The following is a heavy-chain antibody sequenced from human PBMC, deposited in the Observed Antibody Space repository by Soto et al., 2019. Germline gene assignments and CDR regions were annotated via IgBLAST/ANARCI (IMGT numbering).Heavy chain of an antibody. Sequence: QVQLVQSGAEVKKPGASVKVSCKASGYTFTSYGISWVRQAPGQGLEWMGWISAYNGNTNYEQKTQGGDTETRDTSTSTAEMELRSLRSAATAVYYCARDYALSLSNWFDPWGQGTLVTVSS. CDR1: GYTFTSYG. D-gene: IGHD3-16*01. J-gene: IGHJ5*02. CDR2: ISAYNGNT. V-gene: IGHV1-18*01. CDR3: ARDYALSLSNWFDP.